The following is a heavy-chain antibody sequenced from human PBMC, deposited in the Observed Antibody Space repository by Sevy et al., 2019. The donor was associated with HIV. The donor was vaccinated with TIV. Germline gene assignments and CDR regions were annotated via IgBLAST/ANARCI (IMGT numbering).Heavy chain of an antibody. J-gene: IGHJ4*01. V-gene: IGHV1-24*01. CDR1: GYTLTELS. CDR3: ATTKDYYDSSGYPFDY. CDR2: FDPEDDEK. D-gene: IGHD3-22*01. Sequence: ASVKVSCKVSGYTLTELSVHWVRQAPGKGLESMATFDPEDDEKIYAQKFQGRVTMTEDTSTDTAYMELSSLRSEDTAVYYCATTKDYYDSSGYPFDYWGHGTLVTVSS.